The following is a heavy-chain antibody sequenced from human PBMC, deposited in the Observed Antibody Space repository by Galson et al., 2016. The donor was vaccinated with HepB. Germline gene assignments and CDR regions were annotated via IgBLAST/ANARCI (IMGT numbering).Heavy chain of an antibody. CDR3: ARGLHGAIPEYCTSGYHYFFDY. CDR2: ISGYNGRT. V-gene: IGHV1-18*01. Sequence: SCKASGYSFTGYGISWVRQAPGQGLEWMGWISGYNGRTYYAQNFQGRVTMTTDTSTTTSYMELRSLRSDDTAVYYCARGLHGAIPEYCTSGYHYFFDYWGQGTLVTVSS. CDR1: GYSFTGYG. J-gene: IGHJ4*02. D-gene: IGHD2-8*01.